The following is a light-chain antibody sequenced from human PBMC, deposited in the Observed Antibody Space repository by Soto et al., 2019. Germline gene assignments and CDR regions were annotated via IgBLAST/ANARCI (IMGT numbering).Light chain of an antibody. CDR1: SSDVGGYDH. CDR2: DVS. Sequence: QSALTQPASVSGSPGQSIAISCIGTSSDVGGYDHVSWYQQHPDKAPKLMIYDVSNRPSGVSNRFSGSKSGSTASLTISGLQTEDEADYYCSSYTSSSTRVFGGGTKDRP. V-gene: IGLV2-14*01. CDR3: SSYTSSSTRV. J-gene: IGLJ2*01.